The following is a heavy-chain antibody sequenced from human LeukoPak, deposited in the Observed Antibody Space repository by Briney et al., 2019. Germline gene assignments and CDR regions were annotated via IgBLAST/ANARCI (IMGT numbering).Heavy chain of an antibody. CDR1: GFTFDDYA. CDR3: AKDYSNFYCYYMDV. CDR2: IRWNSGSI. V-gene: IGHV3-9*01. Sequence: GGSLRLSCAASGFTFDDYAMHWVRHAPGKGLEWVSGIRWNSGSIGYADSVKGRFTISRDNAKNSLYLQMNSLRAEDTALYYCAKDYSNFYCYYMDVWGKGTTVTVSS. J-gene: IGHJ6*03. D-gene: IGHD4-11*01.